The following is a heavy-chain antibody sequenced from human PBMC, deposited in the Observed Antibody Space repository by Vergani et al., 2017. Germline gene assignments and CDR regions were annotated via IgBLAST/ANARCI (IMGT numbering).Heavy chain of an antibody. Sequence: QLQLQESGPGLVKPSATLSLTCSVSGASIRSSNYYWGWIRQPPGKGLEWIASIYYSGRTYYNPSLKSRVTISVDTSKNQFSLRLTSVTAADTAVYYCARQNPYGSAHVDFWGRGVLVTVSA. V-gene: IGHV4-39*01. CDR1: GASIRSSNYY. D-gene: IGHD3-10*01. CDR2: IYYSGRT. CDR3: ARQNPYGSAHVDF. J-gene: IGHJ4*02.